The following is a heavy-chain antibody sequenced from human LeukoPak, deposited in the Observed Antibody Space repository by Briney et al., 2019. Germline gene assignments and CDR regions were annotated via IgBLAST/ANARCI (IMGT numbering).Heavy chain of an antibody. D-gene: IGHD3-10*02. CDR2: TYYRSKWYN. CDR1: GDSVSSKTAG. J-gene: IGHJ3*02. CDR3: ARGGLVRGTIDI. Sequence: SQTLSLTCAISGDSVSSKTAGWNWIRQSPSRGLEWLGRTYYRSKWYNDDAVSVKGRITINPDTAKNQFSLQLNSVTPEDTALYYCARGGLVRGTIDIWGQGIMVTVSS. V-gene: IGHV6-1*01.